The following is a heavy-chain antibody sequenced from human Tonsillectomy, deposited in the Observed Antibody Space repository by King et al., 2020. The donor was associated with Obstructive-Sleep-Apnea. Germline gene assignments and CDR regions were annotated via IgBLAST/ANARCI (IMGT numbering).Heavy chain of an antibody. Sequence: EVQLVESGGGLVEPGGSLRLYCAVSGFTFSTAWMTWVRQAPGKGLEWVGRLKSRTDGETANYAAPVKGRFTISRDDSKNTLYLQMNSLKTEDTAVYYCTTDGGYCSGTTCYGGYFDYWGQGTLVTVSS. CDR1: GFTFSTAW. CDR2: LKSRTDGETA. D-gene: IGHD2-2*01. J-gene: IGHJ4*02. V-gene: IGHV3-15*01. CDR3: TTDGGYCSGTTCYGGYFDY.